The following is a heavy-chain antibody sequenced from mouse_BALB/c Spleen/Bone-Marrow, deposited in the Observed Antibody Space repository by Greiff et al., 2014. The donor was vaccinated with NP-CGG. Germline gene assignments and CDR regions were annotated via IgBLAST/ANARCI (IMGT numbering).Heavy chain of an antibody. CDR1: GYTFYNSW. J-gene: IGHJ2*01. CDR2: IHPGNSDT. V-gene: IGHV1-5*01. D-gene: IGHD1-3*01. CDR3: TSLALNKFDY. Sequence: EVQLQQSGTALSKPGAAVKMSCKASGYTFYNSWMHWIKQRPGQGLEWIGTIHPGNSDTTYNQKFKGKAKLTAVTSSSTAYMELSSLTNEDSAVYYCTSLALNKFDYWGQGTTGTVS.